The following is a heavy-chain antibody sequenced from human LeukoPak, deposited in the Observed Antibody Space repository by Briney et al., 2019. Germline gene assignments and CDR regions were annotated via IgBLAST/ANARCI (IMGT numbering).Heavy chain of an antibody. Sequence: PSETLSLTCTVSGYSISSGYFWGWIRPPPGKGLEWIGTIYNSGSTYYNASLESRVTISVDTSKNQFSLKLSSVTAADTAVYYCARAYSSSWYFNWFDPWGQGTLVTVSS. CDR3: ARAYSSSWYFNWFDP. V-gene: IGHV4-38-2*02. J-gene: IGHJ5*02. CDR2: IYNSGST. CDR1: GYSISSGYF. D-gene: IGHD6-13*01.